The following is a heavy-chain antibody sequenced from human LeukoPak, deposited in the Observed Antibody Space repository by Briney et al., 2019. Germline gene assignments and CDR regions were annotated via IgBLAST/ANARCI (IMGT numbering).Heavy chain of an antibody. J-gene: IGHJ4*02. CDR2: IYYSGST. CDR1: GGSISSSSYY. CDR3: ARHPRIPQMYYFDY. V-gene: IGHV4-39*01. Sequence: SETLSLTCTVSGGSISSSSYYWGWIRQPPGKGLEWIGSIYYSGSTYYNPSLKSRVTISVDTSKNQFSLKLSSVTAADTAVYYCARHPRIPQMYYFDYWGQGTLVTVSS.